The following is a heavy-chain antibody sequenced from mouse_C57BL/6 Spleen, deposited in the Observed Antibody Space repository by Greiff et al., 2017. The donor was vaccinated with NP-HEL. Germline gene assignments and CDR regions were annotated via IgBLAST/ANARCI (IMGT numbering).Heavy chain of an antibody. D-gene: IGHD2-5*01. J-gene: IGHJ4*01. V-gene: IGHV1-64*01. CDR2: IHPNSGST. CDR3: TRTYYSKYGFAMDY. CDR1: GYTFTSYW. Sequence: QVQLQQPGAELVKPGASVKLSCKASGYTFTSYWMHWVKQRPGQGLEWIGMIHPNSGSTNYNEKFKSKATLTVDKSSSTAYMQLSSLTSEDSAVYYCTRTYYSKYGFAMDYWGQGTSVTVSS.